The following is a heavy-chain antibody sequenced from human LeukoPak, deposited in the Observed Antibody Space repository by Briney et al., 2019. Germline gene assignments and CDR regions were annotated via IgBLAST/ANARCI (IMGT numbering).Heavy chain of an antibody. Sequence: SETLSLTCTVSGGSISSYYWSWIRQPPGKGLEWIGYIYYSGSTNYNPSLKSRVTISVDTSKNQFSLKLSSVTAADTAVYYCARESPLGLLDYWGQGTLVTVSS. V-gene: IGHV4-59*01. CDR2: IYYSGST. CDR1: GGSISSYY. CDR3: ARESPLGLLDY. D-gene: IGHD5-12*01. J-gene: IGHJ4*02.